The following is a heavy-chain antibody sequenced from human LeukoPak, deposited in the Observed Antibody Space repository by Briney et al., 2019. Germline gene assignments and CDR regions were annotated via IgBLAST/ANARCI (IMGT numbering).Heavy chain of an antibody. CDR3: ARDRRIAAAGTDLYGMDV. D-gene: IGHD6-13*01. CDR1: GFTVSSNY. CDR2: IYSGGST. J-gene: IGHJ6*02. Sequence: GGSLRLSCAASGFTVSSNYMSWVRQAPGKGLEWVSVIYSGGSTYYADSVKGRFTISRHNSKNTLYLQMNNLRAEDTAVYHCARDRRIAAAGTDLYGMDVWGQGTTVTVSS. V-gene: IGHV3-53*04.